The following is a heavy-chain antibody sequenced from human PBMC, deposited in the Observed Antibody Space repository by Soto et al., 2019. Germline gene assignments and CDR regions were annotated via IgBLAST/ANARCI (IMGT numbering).Heavy chain of an antibody. D-gene: IGHD3-3*01. CDR3: ARPTTYYDFGSGYIGEGYYGKGV. V-gene: IGHV5-51*01. J-gene: IGHJ6*02. Sequence: PGESLKISCKGSGYSFTSYWIGWVRQMPGKGLEWMGIIYPGDSDTRYSPSFQGQVTISADKSISTAYLQWSSLKASDTAMYYCARPTTYYDFGSGYIGEGYYGKGVWGQGTTVTVAS. CDR1: GYSFTSYW. CDR2: IYPGDSDT.